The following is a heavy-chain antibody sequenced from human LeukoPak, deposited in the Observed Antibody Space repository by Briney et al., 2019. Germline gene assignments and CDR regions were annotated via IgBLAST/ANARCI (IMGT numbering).Heavy chain of an antibody. CDR3: ARGGRYGDYSDY. CDR1: GFTFSSYA. D-gene: IGHD4-17*01. V-gene: IGHV3-64*01. CDR2: IGSNGGST. Sequence: GSLRLSCAASGFTFSSYAMHWVRQAPGKGLEYVSAIGSNGGSTYYANSVKGRFTISRDNSKNTLYLQMGSLRAEDMAVYYCARGGRYGDYSDYWGQGTLVTVSS. J-gene: IGHJ4*02.